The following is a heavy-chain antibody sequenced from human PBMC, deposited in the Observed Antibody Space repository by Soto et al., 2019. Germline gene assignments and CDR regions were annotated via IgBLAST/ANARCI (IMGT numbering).Heavy chain of an antibody. CDR2: IIPLLGIA. Sequence: QVQLVQSGAEVKKPGSSVKVSCKASGGTFSSYTISWVRQAPGQVREWMGRIIPLLGIASYAQKFQGRVTITADKSTSKPYMELSCLRSEDTAVYYFAGEVMVRGGGFDLWGRGTLVTVAS. CDR1: GGTFSSYT. D-gene: IGHD3-10*01. J-gene: IGHJ2*01. CDR3: AGEVMVRGGGFDL. V-gene: IGHV1-69*08.